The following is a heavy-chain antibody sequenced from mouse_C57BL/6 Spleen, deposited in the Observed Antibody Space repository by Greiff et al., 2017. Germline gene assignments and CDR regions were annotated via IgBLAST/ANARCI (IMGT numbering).Heavy chain of an antibody. D-gene: IGHD3-2*02. CDR3: ARSDSSGYWFAY. V-gene: IGHV1-4*01. CDR1: GYTFTSYT. CDR2: INPSSGYT. J-gene: IGHJ3*01. Sequence: QVQLQQSGAELARPGASVKMSCKASGYTFTSYTMHWVKQRPGQGLEWIGYINPSSGYTKYNQKFKDKATLTADKSSSTAYMRLSSLTSADAAVYYCARSDSSGYWFAYWGQGTLVTVSA.